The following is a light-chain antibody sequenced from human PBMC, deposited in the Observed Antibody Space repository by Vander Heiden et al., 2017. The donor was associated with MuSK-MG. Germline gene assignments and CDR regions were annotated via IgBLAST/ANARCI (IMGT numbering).Light chain of an antibody. CDR1: SSNIGSNY. V-gene: IGLV1-47*02. J-gene: IGLJ3*02. CDR2: SNN. CDR3: AAWDDSLSGPNWV. Sequence: PSASGTPGQRVTISCSGSSSNIGSNYVYWYQQLPGTAPKLLIYSNNQRPSGVPDRFSGSKSGTSASLAISGLRSEDEADYYCAAWDDSLSGPNWVFGGGTKLTVL.